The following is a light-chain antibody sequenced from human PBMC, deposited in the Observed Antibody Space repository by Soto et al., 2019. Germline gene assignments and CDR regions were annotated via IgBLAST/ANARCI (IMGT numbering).Light chain of an antibody. CDR1: QSISSS. CDR2: DAS. CDR3: HQYNSYSPNT. J-gene: IGKJ2*01. Sequence: DIQMTQSPSTLSASVGDRATITCRASQSISSSLAWYQQKPGKAPKLLIYDASSMEGGVPSRFRGSGSGPEVTLTISSLQPDDFATYYCHQYNSYSPNTFGQGTKLEIK. V-gene: IGKV1-5*01.